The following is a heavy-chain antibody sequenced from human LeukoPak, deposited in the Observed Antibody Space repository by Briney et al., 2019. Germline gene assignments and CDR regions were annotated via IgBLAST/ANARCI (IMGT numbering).Heavy chain of an antibody. CDR3: ARGGWRLDN. J-gene: IGHJ4*02. D-gene: IGHD3-16*01. CDR1: GDSITSHS. Sequence: SETLSLTCTVSGDSITSHSWSWIRLPPGKGLEWIGYIHSSGSTSYSPSLESRVTITSDTSKNQFSLKMIPVTAADTAVYYCARGGWRLDNWGQGTLVTVSS. CDR2: IHSSGST. V-gene: IGHV4-59*11.